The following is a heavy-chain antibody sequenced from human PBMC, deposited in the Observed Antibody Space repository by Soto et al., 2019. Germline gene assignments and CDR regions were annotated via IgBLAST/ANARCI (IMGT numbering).Heavy chain of an antibody. Sequence: QVQLVESGGGVVQPVRSLRLSCAASGFTFSRDGRHRVRQAPGKGLEWVAGIWYDGSSKYYADSVKGRLTISRDNSKNTVYMQMNSLRSEDTAVYYCARGKDRSGWDYWGQGTLVTVSS. CDR2: IWYDGSSK. CDR3: ARGKDRSGWDY. J-gene: IGHJ4*02. CDR1: GFTFSRDG. D-gene: IGHD3-10*01. V-gene: IGHV3-33*01.